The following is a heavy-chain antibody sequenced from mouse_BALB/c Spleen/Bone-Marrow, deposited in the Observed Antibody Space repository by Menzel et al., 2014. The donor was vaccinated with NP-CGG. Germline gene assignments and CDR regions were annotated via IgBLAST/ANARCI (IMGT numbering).Heavy chain of an antibody. Sequence: EVKLVESGGGLVQPGGSLRLSCATSGFTFTDYYMNWVRQPPGKALEWLGFTRNKAYSYTTEYSASVKGRFTISRDNSQSILYLQMNTLRAEDSATYYCARDMGGLLFDYWGQGTTLTVSS. CDR2: TRNKAYSYTT. CDR3: ARDMGGLLFDY. V-gene: IGHV7-3*02. D-gene: IGHD2-3*01. J-gene: IGHJ2*01. CDR1: GFTFTDYY.